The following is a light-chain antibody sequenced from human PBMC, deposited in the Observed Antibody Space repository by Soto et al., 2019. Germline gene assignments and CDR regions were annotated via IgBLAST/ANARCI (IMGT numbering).Light chain of an antibody. CDR1: QSVRSN. CDR2: GAS. CDR3: QQYGDSPWT. J-gene: IGKJ1*01. Sequence: EIVMTQSPATLSVSPGERATLSCRASQSVRSNLAWYQQKPGQSPRLLIYGASTRATGIPARFSGSGSGTQFTLTISSLQSEDFAVYYCQQYGDSPWTFGQGTKVDIK. V-gene: IGKV3-15*01.